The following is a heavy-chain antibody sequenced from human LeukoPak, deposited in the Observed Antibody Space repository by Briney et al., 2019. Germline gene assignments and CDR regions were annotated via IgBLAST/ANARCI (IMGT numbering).Heavy chain of an antibody. J-gene: IGHJ4*02. Sequence: SETLSLTCAVYGGSFSGYYWSWIRQPPGKGLEWIGEINHSGSTNYNPSLKSRVTISVDRSKNQFSLKLSSVTAADTAVYYCARVDSSGYYYFDYGGQETLVTVSS. CDR2: INHSGST. D-gene: IGHD3-22*01. CDR1: GGSFSGYY. CDR3: ARVDSSGYYYFDY. V-gene: IGHV4-34*01.